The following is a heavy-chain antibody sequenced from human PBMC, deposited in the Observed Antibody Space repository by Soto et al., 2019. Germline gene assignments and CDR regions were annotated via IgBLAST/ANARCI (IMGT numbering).Heavy chain of an antibody. J-gene: IGHJ6*02. D-gene: IGHD2-21*02. Sequence: SETLSLTCTVSGASISGFYWSWIRKSAGKGLEWIGRIYATGTTDYNPSLKSRVMMSVDTSKNQFSLKLSSVTAADTAVYYCARDNCGGDCYSIYYYGMDVWGQGTTVTVSS. CDR1: GASISGFY. V-gene: IGHV4-4*07. CDR3: ARDNCGGDCYSIYYYGMDV. CDR2: IYATGTT.